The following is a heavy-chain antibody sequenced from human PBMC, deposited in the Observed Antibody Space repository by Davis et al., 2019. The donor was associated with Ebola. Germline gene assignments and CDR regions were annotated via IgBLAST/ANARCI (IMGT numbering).Heavy chain of an antibody. J-gene: IGHJ4*02. CDR2: ISYTGTT. D-gene: IGHD3-16*01. CDR3: ARGGAPSKYFDY. Sequence: PSETLSLTCTVSGGSVNNDFWSWIRQSPGKGLEWIGFISYTGTTNYNSSLKSRVTISVDTSKNQFSLKLSSVTAADTAIYYCARGGAPSKYFDYWGQGSLVTVSS. V-gene: IGHV4-59*02. CDR1: GGSVNNDF.